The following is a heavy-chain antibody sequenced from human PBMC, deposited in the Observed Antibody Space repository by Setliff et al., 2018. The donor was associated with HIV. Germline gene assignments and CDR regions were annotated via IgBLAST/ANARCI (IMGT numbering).Heavy chain of an antibody. V-gene: IGHV4-59*12. J-gene: IGHJ6*03. CDR1: GGSISTYY. D-gene: IGHD5-18*01. CDR2: IYYSGST. CDR3: AREIQFSATTYYYYYMDD. Sequence: SETLSLTCTVSGGSISTYYWSWIRQPPGKGLEWVGYIYYSGSTNYNPSLKSRVTISVDTSKNQFSLKVTSVTAADTAVYYCAREIQFSATTYYYYYMDDWGRGTTVTVSS.